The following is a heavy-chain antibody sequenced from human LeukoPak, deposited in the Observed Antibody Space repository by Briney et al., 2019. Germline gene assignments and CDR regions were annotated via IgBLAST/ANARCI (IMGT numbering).Heavy chain of an antibody. J-gene: IGHJ4*01. CDR2: IGISSGNT. D-gene: IGHD5-12*01. CDR1: GFNFIDYS. Sequence: GGSLRLSCAASGFNFIDYSMNWVRQAPGKGLEWISYIGISSGNTKYADSVKGRFTISRDKARNSLYLQMNSLRVEDTAVYYCARDHRYVFDNWGHGTLVTVSS. V-gene: IGHV3-48*01. CDR3: ARDHRYVFDN.